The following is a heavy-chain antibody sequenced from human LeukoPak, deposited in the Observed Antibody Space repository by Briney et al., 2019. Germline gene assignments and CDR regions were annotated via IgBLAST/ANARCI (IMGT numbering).Heavy chain of an antibody. D-gene: IGHD6-13*01. Sequence: KPSETLSLTXAGPGYSIRSGYYRGWVRQPPGKGLEWLGMIYHSGSTYYNPALKSRVTISVDTSKNQFSLKLSSVTAADTAVYYCARRSSSWFPFDYWGQGTLVTVSS. J-gene: IGHJ4*02. CDR3: ARRSSSWFPFDY. CDR1: GYSIRSGYY. CDR2: IYHSGST. V-gene: IGHV4-38-2*01.